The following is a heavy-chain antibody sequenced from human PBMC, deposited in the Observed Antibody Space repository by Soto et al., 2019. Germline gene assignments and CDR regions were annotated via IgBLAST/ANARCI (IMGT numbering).Heavy chain of an antibody. J-gene: IGHJ4*02. V-gene: IGHV3-30*18. D-gene: IGHD1-20*01. CDR3: AKGLYNWNQIDY. CDR1: GFTFSSYG. Sequence: GGSLRLSCAASGFTFSSYGMHWVRQAPGKGLEWVAVISYDGSNKYYADSVKGRFTISRDNSKNTLYLQMNSLRAEDTAVYYCAKGLYNWNQIDYWGQGTLVTVSS. CDR2: ISYDGSNK.